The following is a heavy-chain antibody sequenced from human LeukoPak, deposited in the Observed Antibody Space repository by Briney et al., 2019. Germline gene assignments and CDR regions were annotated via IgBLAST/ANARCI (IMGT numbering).Heavy chain of an antibody. CDR1: GYTFTSYD. J-gene: IGHJ4*02. V-gene: IGHV1-2*02. D-gene: IGHD6-19*01. CDR3: ARAPPRYSSGWATSDY. CDR2: INPNSGGT. Sequence: ASVKVSCKASGYTFTSYDINWVRQAPGQGLEWMGWINPNSGGTNYAQKFQGRVTMTRDTSISTAYMELSRLRSDDTAVYYCARAPPRYSSGWATSDYWGQGTLVTVSS.